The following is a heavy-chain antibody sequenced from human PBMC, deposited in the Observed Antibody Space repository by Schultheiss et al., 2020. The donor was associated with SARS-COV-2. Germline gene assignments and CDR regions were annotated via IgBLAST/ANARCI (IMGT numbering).Heavy chain of an antibody. V-gene: IGHV5-51*01. CDR2: IYPGDSDP. CDR3: ARSSGGSSSSPNYYYGMDV. Sequence: GGSLRLSCKGSGYSFTSYWIGWVRQMPGKGLEWMGIIYPGDSDPRYSPSFQGQVTISADKSISTAYLQWSSLKASDTAMYYCARSSGGSSSSPNYYYGMDVWGQGTTVTVSS. J-gene: IGHJ6*02. CDR1: GYSFTSYW. D-gene: IGHD6-6*01.